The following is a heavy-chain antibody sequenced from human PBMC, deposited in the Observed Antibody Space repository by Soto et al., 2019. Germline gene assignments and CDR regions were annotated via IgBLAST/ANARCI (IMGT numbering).Heavy chain of an antibody. CDR1: GYSFTTYW. Sequence: LGESLKISCKGSGYSFTTYWIGWVRQMPGKGLEWMGVTYPGDSDTRYSPSFQGQVTISADKSISTAYLQWSSLKASDTAMYYCARRSYGLYYFAYWGQGTLVTVSS. J-gene: IGHJ4*02. CDR3: ARRSYGLYYFAY. D-gene: IGHD3-16*01. CDR2: TYPGDSDT. V-gene: IGHV5-51*01.